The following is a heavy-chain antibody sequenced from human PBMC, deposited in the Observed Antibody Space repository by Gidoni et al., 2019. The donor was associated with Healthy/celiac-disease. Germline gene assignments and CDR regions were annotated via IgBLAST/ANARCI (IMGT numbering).Heavy chain of an antibody. J-gene: IGHJ5*02. CDR3: ARDGPDRDIAARTEYNWFDP. D-gene: IGHD6-6*01. Sequence: QVQLVQSGAEVKKPGASVKVSCKASGYTFTGYYMHWVRQAPGQGLEWMGWINPNSGGTNYAQKFQGWVTMTSDTSISTAYMELSRLRSDDTAVYSCARDGPDRDIAARTEYNWFDPWGQGTLVTVSS. V-gene: IGHV1-2*04. CDR1: GYTFTGYY. CDR2: INPNSGGT.